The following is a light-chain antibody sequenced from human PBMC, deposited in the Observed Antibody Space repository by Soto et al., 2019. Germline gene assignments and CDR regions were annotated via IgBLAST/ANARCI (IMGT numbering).Light chain of an antibody. V-gene: IGKV3D-15*01. CDR2: DAS. CDR1: QYFSSY. J-gene: IGKJ1*01. CDR3: QQYNGWPRT. Sequence: EIVLTQSPGTLSLSPGERATLSCRASQYFSSYLLWYQQKPGQAPRLLIYDASNRATGIPDRFSGSGSGTEFTLTISSLQSEDFAFFYCQQYNGWPRTFGQGTKVDIK.